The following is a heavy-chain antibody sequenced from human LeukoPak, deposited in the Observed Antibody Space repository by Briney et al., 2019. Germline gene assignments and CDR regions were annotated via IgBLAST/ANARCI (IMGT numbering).Heavy chain of an antibody. CDR3: ARSQWFGEYGDAFDI. CDR1: GFTFSSYA. Sequence: GGSLRLSCAASGFTFSSYAMTWVRQAPGKGLEWISAMSGSDATTYYADSVKGRFAISRDNSKNTLYLQMNSLRAEDTAVFYCARSQWFGEYGDAFDIWGQGTMVTVSS. J-gene: IGHJ3*02. D-gene: IGHD3-10*01. CDR2: MSGSDATT. V-gene: IGHV3-23*01.